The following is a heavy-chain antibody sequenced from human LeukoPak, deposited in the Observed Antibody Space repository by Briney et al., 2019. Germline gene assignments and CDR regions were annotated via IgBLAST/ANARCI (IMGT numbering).Heavy chain of an antibody. Sequence: PGRSLRLSCAASGFTFSSYGMHWVRQAPGKGLEWVAVIWYDGSNKYYADSVKGRFTISRDNSKNTLYLQMNSLRAEDTAVYYCARGNGELVDYYCYGMDVWGQGTTVTVSS. V-gene: IGHV3-33*01. D-gene: IGHD3-10*01. CDR2: IWYDGSNK. CDR1: GFTFSSYG. CDR3: ARGNGELVDYYCYGMDV. J-gene: IGHJ6*02.